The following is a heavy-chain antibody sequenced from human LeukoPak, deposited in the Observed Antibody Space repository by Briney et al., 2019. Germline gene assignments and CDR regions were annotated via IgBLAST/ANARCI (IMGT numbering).Heavy chain of an antibody. V-gene: IGHV3-23*01. Sequence: GGSLRLSCTASGFTFSSYAMNWVRQAPGKGLEWVSGIGAGGTFTYYADSVKGRFTISRDNSRNTLYLQMNSLRADDTAIYYCAKVRGRVVAPDFGYYFDYWGQGALVTVSS. J-gene: IGHJ4*02. D-gene: IGHD2-15*01. CDR1: GFTFSSYA. CDR2: IGAGGTFT. CDR3: AKVRGRVVAPDFGYYFDY.